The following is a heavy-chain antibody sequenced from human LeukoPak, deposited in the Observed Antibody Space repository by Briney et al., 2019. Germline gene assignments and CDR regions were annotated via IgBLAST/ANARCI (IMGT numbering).Heavy chain of an antibody. D-gene: IGHD5-18*01. CDR2: IYYSGST. CDR1: GGSISSYY. Sequence: TSETLSLTCTVSGGSISSYYWSWIRQPPGKGLEWIGYIYYSGSTNYNPSLKSRVTISVDTSKNQFSLKLSSVTAADTAVYYCARTTEGGYTYDYFYYYYMDVWGKGTTVTVSS. V-gene: IGHV4-59*01. J-gene: IGHJ6*03. CDR3: ARTTEGGYTYDYFYYYYMDV.